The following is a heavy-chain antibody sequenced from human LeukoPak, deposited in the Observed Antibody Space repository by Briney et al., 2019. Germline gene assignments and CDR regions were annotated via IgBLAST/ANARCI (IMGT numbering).Heavy chain of an antibody. CDR1: GFTFSSYS. CDR2: ISSSSSYI. V-gene: IGHV3-21*01. CDR3: ASAPPSIAVAGTDDY. Sequence: PGGSLRLSCAASGFTFSSYSMNWVRQAPGKGLEWVSSISSSSSYIYYADSVKGRFTISRDNAKNSLYLQMNSLRAEDTAVYYCASAPPSIAVAGTDDYWGQGTLVTVSS. J-gene: IGHJ4*02. D-gene: IGHD6-19*01.